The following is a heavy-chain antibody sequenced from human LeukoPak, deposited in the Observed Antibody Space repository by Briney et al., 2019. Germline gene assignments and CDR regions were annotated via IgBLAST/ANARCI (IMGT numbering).Heavy chain of an antibody. CDR1: GFTFSSYS. CDR2: SRDKPNSYTT. CDR3: ARGGALAAYRGLEI. J-gene: IGHJ3*02. D-gene: IGHD6-19*01. Sequence: PGGSLRLSCAASGFTFSSYSMNWVRQAPGKGLEWVGRSRDKPNSYTTEYAASVKGRFTISRDDSGNSLHLQMNSLKTEDTAVYYCARGGALAAYRGLEIWGQGTTITVSS. V-gene: IGHV3-72*01.